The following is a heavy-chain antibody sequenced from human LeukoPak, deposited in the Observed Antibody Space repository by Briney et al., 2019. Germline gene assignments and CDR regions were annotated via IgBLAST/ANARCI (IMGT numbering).Heavy chain of an antibody. CDR3: ARGPAPLAIGYFDY. D-gene: IGHD2-2*01. V-gene: IGHV3-21*01. CDR1: GFTFSSYS. CDR2: ISSSSSYI. J-gene: IGHJ4*02. Sequence: GGSLRLSCAASGFTFSSYSMNWVRQAPGKGLEWVSSISSSSSYIYYADSVKGRFTISRDNAKNSLYLQMNSLRAEDTAVYYCARGPAPLAIGYFDYWGQGTLVTVSS.